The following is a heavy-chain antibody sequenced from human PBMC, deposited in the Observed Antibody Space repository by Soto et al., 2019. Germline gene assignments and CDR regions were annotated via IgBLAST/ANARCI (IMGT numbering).Heavy chain of an antibody. J-gene: IGHJ5*02. CDR1: GYTFTGYY. CDR2: INPNSGGT. V-gene: IGHV1-2*04. D-gene: IGHD6-6*01. Sequence: RASVKVSCKASGYTFTGYYMHWVRQAPGQGLEWMGWINPNSGGTNYAQKFQGWVTMTRDTSISTAYMELSRLRSDDTAVYYCARGDIAARRRGDWFDPWGQGTLVTVSS. CDR3: ARGDIAARRRGDWFDP.